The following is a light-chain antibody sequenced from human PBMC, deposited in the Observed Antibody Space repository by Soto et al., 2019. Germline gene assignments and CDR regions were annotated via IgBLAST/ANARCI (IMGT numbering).Light chain of an antibody. J-gene: IGLJ1*01. CDR3: SSYTDSSNYV. CDR2: QVT. Sequence: QSVLTQPASVSGSPGQSITISCTGTSSDLAIYNYVSWYQQQPGKAPQLRIYQVTNRPSGVSNRFCGSRSGNPASLTISGLQAEDETDYYCSSYTDSSNYVFGTGTKLTV. V-gene: IGLV2-14*01. CDR1: SSDLAIYNY.